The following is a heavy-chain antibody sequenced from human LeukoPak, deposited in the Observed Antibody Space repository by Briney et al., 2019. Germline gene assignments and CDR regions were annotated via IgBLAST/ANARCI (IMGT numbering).Heavy chain of an antibody. CDR2: IWFDGSNK. CDR3: ARESPHSSPDY. D-gene: IGHD3-22*01. V-gene: IGHV3-33*01. J-gene: IGHJ4*02. Sequence: GGSLRLSCAASGFSFNNYVMHWVRQAPGKGLEWLASIWFDGSNKYYADSVKGRFTISRDNSQNTLYLQMNSLRSEDTAVYYCARESPHSSPDYWGQGTLVTVSS. CDR1: GFSFNNYV.